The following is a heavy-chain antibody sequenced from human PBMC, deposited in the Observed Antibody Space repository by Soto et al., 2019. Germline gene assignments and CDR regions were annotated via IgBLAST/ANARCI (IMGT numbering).Heavy chain of an antibody. Sequence: SETLSLTCTVSGGSISSYYWSWIRQPAGKGLEWIGRIYTSGSTNYNPSLKSRVTMSVDTSKNQFSLKLSSVTAADTAVYYCARGKTYYDFWRGYSQNWFDPWGQGTLVTVS. D-gene: IGHD3-3*01. CDR2: IYTSGST. CDR1: GGSISSYY. V-gene: IGHV4-4*07. CDR3: ARGKTYYDFWRGYSQNWFDP. J-gene: IGHJ5*02.